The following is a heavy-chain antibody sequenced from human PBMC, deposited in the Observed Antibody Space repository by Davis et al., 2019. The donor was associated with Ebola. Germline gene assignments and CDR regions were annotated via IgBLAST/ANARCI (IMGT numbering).Heavy chain of an antibody. CDR3: VRAYYDFWSGYYKDYYGMDV. CDR2: INPSGGST. Sequence: AASVKVSCKASGYTFTSYYMHWVRQAPGQGLEWMGIINPSGGSTSYAQKFQGRVTITADESTSTAYMELSSLRSEDTAVYYCVRAYYDFWSGYYKDYYGMDVWGQGTTVTVSS. D-gene: IGHD3-3*01. V-gene: IGHV1-46*03. J-gene: IGHJ6*02. CDR1: GYTFTSYY.